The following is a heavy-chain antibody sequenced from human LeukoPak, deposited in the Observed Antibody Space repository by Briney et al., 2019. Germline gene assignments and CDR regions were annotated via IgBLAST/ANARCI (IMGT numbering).Heavy chain of an antibody. J-gene: IGHJ4*02. CDR2: INHSGST. CDR3: ARMRYSITIFGVVIEYYFDY. Sequence: SETLSLTCAVYGGSFSGYYWSWIHQPPGKGLEWIGEINHSGSTNYNPSLKSRVTISVDTSKNQFSLKLSSVTAADTAVYYCARMRYSITIFGVVIEYYFDYWGQGTLVTVSS. D-gene: IGHD3-3*01. V-gene: IGHV4-34*01. CDR1: GGSFSGYY.